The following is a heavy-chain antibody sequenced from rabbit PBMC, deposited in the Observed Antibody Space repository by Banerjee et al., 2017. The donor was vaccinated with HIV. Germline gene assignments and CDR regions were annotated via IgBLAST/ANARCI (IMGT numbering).Heavy chain of an antibody. Sequence: QEQLVESGGGLVQPEGSLALTCKASGLDFSSRYYMCWVRQAPGKGLEWIACIYNGDGSTYYASWVNGRFIISKTSSTTVTLQMTSLTAADTATYFCARGGATGGDGYNLWGQGTLVTVS. D-gene: IGHD2-1*01. CDR3: ARGGATGGDGYNL. J-gene: IGHJ6*01. CDR1: GLDFSSRYY. CDR2: IYNGDGST. V-gene: IGHV1S45*01.